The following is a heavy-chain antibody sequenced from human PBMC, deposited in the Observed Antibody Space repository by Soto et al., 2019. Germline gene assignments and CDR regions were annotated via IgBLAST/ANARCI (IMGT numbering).Heavy chain of an antibody. CDR1: GDSITSPNFY. D-gene: IGHD3-3*01. Sequence: QLQLQESGPGLVKPSETLSLTCSVSGDSITSPNFYWGWIRQPPGEGLEWIGSIYYNGGTFYNPSLKSRVNISMDMSKNQFSLSLTSVAAADTAVYFCASRNVSDYDVWSGPCDPWGQGTLVTVSS. CDR3: ASRNVSDYDVWSGPCDP. J-gene: IGHJ5*02. CDR2: IYYNGGT. V-gene: IGHV4-39*01.